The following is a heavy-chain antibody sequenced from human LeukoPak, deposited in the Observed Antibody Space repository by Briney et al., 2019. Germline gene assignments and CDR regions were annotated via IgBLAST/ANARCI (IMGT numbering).Heavy chain of an antibody. CDR1: GFTFSDYY. V-gene: IGHV3-11*04. J-gene: IGHJ6*03. CDR2: ISSSGSTI. Sequence: GGSLRLSCAASGFTFSDYYMSWIRQAPGKGLEWVSYISSSGSTIYYADSVKGRFTISRENAKNSLYLQMNSLRAEDTAVYYCARRGRYCSSTSCYKDYYYYYMDVWGKGTTVTVSS. D-gene: IGHD2-2*02. CDR3: ARRGRYCSSTSCYKDYYYYYMDV.